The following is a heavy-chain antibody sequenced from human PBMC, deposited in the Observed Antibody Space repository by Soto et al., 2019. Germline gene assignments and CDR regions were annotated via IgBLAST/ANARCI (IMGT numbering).Heavy chain of an antibody. CDR1: GFTFSSYS. V-gene: IGHV3-48*02. J-gene: IGHJ3*02. Sequence: EVQLVESGGGLVQPGGSLRLSCAASGFTFSSYSMSWVRQGPGKGLEWVSYIDTSGSTTYYADSVKGRFAISRDNAKNSLYLQVNSLRDDDTAVYYCARDRLTGDRREAFDIWGQGTMVTVSS. CDR3: ARDRLTGDRREAFDI. D-gene: IGHD7-27*01. CDR2: IDTSGSTT.